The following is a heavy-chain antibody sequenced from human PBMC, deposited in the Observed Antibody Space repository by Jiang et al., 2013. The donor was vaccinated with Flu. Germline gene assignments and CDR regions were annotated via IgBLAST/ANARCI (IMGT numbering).Heavy chain of an antibody. V-gene: IGHV5-10-1*01. Sequence: GAEVKKARGVSEDLLSGFWIQLYQLLDQLGAPDARKGLEWMGRIDPSDSYTNYRPSFQGHVTISADKSISTAYLQWSSLKASDTAMYYCARLTVSTSYGPTYFDLWGRGTLVTVSS. J-gene: IGHJ2*01. CDR1: IQLYQLL. D-gene: IGHD4-17*01. CDR3: ARLTVSTSYGPTYFDL. CDR2: IDPSDSYT.